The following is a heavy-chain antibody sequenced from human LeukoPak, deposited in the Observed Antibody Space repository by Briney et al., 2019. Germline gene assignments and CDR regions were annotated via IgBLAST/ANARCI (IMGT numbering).Heavy chain of an antibody. J-gene: IGHJ4*02. CDR3: ARDLDDSSGYYFY. Sequence: GASVKVSCKASGYTFTGYYMHWVRQAPGQGLEWMGWINPNSGGTNYAQKFQGRVTMTRDTSISTAYMELSRLRSEDTAVYYCARDLDDSSGYYFYWGQGTLVTVSS. V-gene: IGHV1-2*02. CDR2: INPNSGGT. D-gene: IGHD3-22*01. CDR1: GYTFTGYY.